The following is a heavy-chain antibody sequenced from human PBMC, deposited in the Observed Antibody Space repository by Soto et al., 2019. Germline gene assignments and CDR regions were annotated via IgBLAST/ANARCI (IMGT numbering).Heavy chain of an antibody. Sequence: SETLSLTCTVSGGSMRNYFWTWIRQPPGKGLEWIGYIHYSGTTSFFPSYNPSLRSRVTISEDTSKNQFSLKLLSVTTADTAVYYCARDGGEIWNNNYYYSGMDVWGQGTTVTVSS. CDR1: GGSMRNYF. D-gene: IGHD3-16*01. CDR2: IHYSGTT. CDR3: ARDGGEIWNNNYYYSGMDV. V-gene: IGHV4-59*01. J-gene: IGHJ6*02.